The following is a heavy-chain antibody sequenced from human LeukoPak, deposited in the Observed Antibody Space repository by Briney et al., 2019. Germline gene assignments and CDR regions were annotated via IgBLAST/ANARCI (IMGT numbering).Heavy chain of an antibody. D-gene: IGHD4-17*01. CDR3: AGEGYGDPSWFDP. J-gene: IGHJ5*02. Sequence: PGGSLRLSCAASGFTFSNAWMSWVRQAPGKGLEWVAVIWYDGSNKYYADSVKGRFTISRDNSKNTLYLQMNSLRAEDTAVYYCAGEGYGDPSWFDPWGQGTLVTVSS. V-gene: IGHV3-33*01. CDR1: GFTFSNAW. CDR2: IWYDGSNK.